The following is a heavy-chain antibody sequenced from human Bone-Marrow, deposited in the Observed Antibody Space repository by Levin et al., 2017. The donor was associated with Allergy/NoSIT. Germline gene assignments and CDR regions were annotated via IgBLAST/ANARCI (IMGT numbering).Heavy chain of an antibody. D-gene: IGHD5-18*01. CDR1: GGSFSSSA. V-gene: IGHV1-69*04. CDR3: AREGYQGGYTFGYPDS. Sequence: RASVKVSCRASGGSFSSSAIIWVRQAPGQGLEWMGRIIPILGTTNYAQKFQGRVTFSAGKSTSTAYMELNSLRSEDTAMYYCAREGYQGGYTFGYPDSWGQGSLVTV. CDR2: IIPILGTT. J-gene: IGHJ4*02.